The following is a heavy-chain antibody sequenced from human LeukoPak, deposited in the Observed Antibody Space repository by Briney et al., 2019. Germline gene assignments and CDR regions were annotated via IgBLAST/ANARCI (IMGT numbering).Heavy chain of an antibody. J-gene: IGHJ4*02. Sequence: GGSLRLSCAASGFNFRTFSLNWVRQAPGKGLEWVSSISNSGNYISYADSVKGRFIMSRDNAKNSLYLQMSSLRAEDTAVYYCAKPAISSRGWYYDYWGQGTLVTVSS. V-gene: IGHV3-21*04. CDR1: GFNFRTFS. CDR3: AKPAISSRGWYYDY. CDR2: ISNSGNYI. D-gene: IGHD6-19*01.